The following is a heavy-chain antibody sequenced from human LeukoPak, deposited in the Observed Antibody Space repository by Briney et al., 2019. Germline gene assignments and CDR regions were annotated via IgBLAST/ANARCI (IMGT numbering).Heavy chain of an antibody. CDR2: INSDGSST. CDR1: GFTFSSYW. Sequence: GGSLRLSCAASGFTFSSYWMHWVRQAPGKGPVWVSRINSDGSSTSYADSVKGRFTISRDNAKNTLYLQMNSLRAEDTAVYYCARGVGYCSSTSCYWWFDPWGQGTLVTVPS. V-gene: IGHV3-74*01. D-gene: IGHD2-2*01. CDR3: ARGVGYCSSTSCYWWFDP. J-gene: IGHJ5*02.